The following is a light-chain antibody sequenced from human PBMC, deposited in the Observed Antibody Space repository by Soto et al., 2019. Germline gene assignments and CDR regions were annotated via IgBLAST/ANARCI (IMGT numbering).Light chain of an antibody. J-gene: IGKJ4*02. V-gene: IGKV4-1*01. CDR3: QQYYSPLRT. Sequence: DIVMTQSPDSLAVSLGERATINCKSSQSVLYSSNNKNYLAWYQQKPGQPPKLLIYWASTRESGVPDRFSGSGSGTEFTLTISSLQAEDVSVYYCQQYYSPLRTFGGGTKLYIK. CDR1: QSVLYSSNNKNY. CDR2: WAS.